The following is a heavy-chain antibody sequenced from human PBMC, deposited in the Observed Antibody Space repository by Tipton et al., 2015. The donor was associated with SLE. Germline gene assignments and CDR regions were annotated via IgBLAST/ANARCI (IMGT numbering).Heavy chain of an antibody. CDR2: IYSGGSST. V-gene: IGHV3-23*03. D-gene: IGHD5-18*01. J-gene: IGHJ4*02. CDR3: ARAGYSSSFDY. CDR1: GFTFSSYA. Sequence: SLRLSCAASGFTFSSYAMSWVRQAPGKGLEWVSVIYSGGSSTYYADSVKGRFTISRDNSKNTLYLQMNSLRAEDTAIYYCARAGYSSSFDYWGQGTLVTVSS.